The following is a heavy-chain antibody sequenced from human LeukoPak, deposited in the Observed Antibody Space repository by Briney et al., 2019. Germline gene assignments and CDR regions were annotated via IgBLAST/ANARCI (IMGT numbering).Heavy chain of an antibody. Sequence: GGSLRLSCAASGFTFSSYAMSWVRQAPGKGLEWVSAISGSGGSTYYADSVKGRFTISRDNSKNTLYLQMNSLRAEDTAVYYCAKDLGYSYGRYYFDYWGRGTLVTVSS. D-gene: IGHD5-18*01. J-gene: IGHJ4*02. CDR3: AKDLGYSYGRYYFDY. V-gene: IGHV3-23*01. CDR2: ISGSGGST. CDR1: GFTFSSYA.